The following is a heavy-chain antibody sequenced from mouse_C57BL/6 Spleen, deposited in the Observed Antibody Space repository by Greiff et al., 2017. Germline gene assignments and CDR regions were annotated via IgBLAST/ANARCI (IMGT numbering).Heavy chain of an antibody. D-gene: IGHD2-4*01. V-gene: IGHV3-6*01. J-gene: IGHJ2*01. CDR1: GYSITSGYY. CDR3: ARGLDYFDY. Sequence: DVKLQESGPGLVKPSQSLSLTCSVTGYSITSGYYWNWNRQFPGNKLEWMGYISYDGSNNYNPALKNRISITRDTSKNQFFLKLNSVTTEDTATYYSARGLDYFDYWGQGTTLTVSS. CDR2: ISYDGSN.